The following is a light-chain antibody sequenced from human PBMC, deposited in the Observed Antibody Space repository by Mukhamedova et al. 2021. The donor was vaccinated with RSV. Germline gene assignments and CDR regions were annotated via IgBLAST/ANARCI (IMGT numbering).Light chain of an antibody. Sequence: WYQRRVHGKAPKVLIFGASSLESGVPSRFSGSGSGTEFTLTISSLQPDDFATYYCHQYHTYSTFGGGTKVEIK. CDR3: HQYHTYST. V-gene: IGKV1-5*03. J-gene: IGKJ4*01. CDR2: GAS.